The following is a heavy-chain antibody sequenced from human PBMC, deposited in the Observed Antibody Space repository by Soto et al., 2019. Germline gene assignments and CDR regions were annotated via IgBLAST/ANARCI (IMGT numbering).Heavy chain of an antibody. CDR2: IGSSGSTI. V-gene: IGHV3-48*03. CDR3: ARDEGSAWYFDY. J-gene: IGHJ4*02. Sequence: GGYLRLSCAASGFTFSRYEMNWVRQAPGKGLEWVSYIGSSGSTIYYADSVKGRFTISRDNAKNSLYPQMNSLRAEDTAVYFCARDEGSAWYFDYWGQGTLVTVSS. CDR1: GFTFSRYE. D-gene: IGHD6-19*01.